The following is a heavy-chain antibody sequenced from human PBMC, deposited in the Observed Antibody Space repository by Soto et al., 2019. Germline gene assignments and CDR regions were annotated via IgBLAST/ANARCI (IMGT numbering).Heavy chain of an antibody. V-gene: IGHV1-18*01. CDR3: ARETLNSVAGTASFDY. Sequence: GASVKVSGKASGYTFTSYAMHWVRQAPGQRLEWMGWISADNGNTNYAQKLQGRVTMTTDTSTSTAYMELRSLRSDDTAVYYCARETLNSVAGTASFDYWGQGTLVTVSS. J-gene: IGHJ4*02. CDR1: GYTFTSYA. D-gene: IGHD6-19*01. CDR2: ISADNGNT.